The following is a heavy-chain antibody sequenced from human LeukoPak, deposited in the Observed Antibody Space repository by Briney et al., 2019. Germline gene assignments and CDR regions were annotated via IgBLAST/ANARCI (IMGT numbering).Heavy chain of an antibody. J-gene: IGHJ4*02. V-gene: IGHV3-49*03. CDR3: TRAVNRIAAAGDY. CDR1: GFTFGDYS. Sequence: GGSLRLSCTASGFTFGDYSMTWIRQAPGKGLEWVAFIRSKTYGGTTEYAASVKGRFTISRDDSKSIAYLQMNSLETEDTAIYYCTRAVNRIAAAGDYWGQGTLVTVSS. D-gene: IGHD6-13*01. CDR2: IRSKTYGGTT.